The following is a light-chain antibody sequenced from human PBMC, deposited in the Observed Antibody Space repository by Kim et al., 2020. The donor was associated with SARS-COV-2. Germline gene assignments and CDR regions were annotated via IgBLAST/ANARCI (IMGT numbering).Light chain of an antibody. CDR1: QDIGND. V-gene: IGKV1-17*01. CDR3: LQHNSYPIT. CDR2: GAS. J-gene: IGKJ5*01. Sequence: GDRVTITCRASQDIGNDLGWYQQTPGRAPKRLIYGASSLQSGVPSRFSGSGSGTEFTLPIISLQPEDFATYFCLQHNSYPITFG.